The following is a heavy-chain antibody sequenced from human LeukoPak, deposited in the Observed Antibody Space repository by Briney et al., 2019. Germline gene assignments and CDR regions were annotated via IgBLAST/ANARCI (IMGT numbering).Heavy chain of an antibody. J-gene: IGHJ6*03. V-gene: IGHV1-8*03. CDR1: GYTFTSYD. Sequence: ESLKISCKASGYTFTSYDINWVRQATGQGLEWMGWMNPNSGDTGYAQKFQGRVTITRNTSISTAYMELSSLRSEDTAVYYCARGAVTYYYYYYYYMDVWGKGTTVTVSS. CDR2: MNPNSGDT. D-gene: IGHD4-17*01. CDR3: ARGAVTYYYYYYYYMDV.